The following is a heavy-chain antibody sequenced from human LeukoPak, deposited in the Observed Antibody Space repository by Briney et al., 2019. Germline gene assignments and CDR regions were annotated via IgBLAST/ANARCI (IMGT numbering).Heavy chain of an antibody. V-gene: IGHV3-74*01. CDR2: INPDGSTT. D-gene: IGHD3-22*01. CDR3: ARVLSGSWDWFDP. CDR1: GFTFNRYW. Sequence: GGSLRLSCAASGFTFNRYWIHWVRQAPGKGLEWVSRINPDGSTTTYADSVKGRFTLSRDNAENTVYLQMNSLRAEDTAVYYCARVLSGSWDWFDPWGQGTLVTVSS. J-gene: IGHJ5*02.